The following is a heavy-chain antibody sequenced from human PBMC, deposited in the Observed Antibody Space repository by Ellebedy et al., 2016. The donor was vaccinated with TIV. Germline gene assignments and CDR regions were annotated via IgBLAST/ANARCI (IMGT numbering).Heavy chain of an antibody. CDR3: ARGRDY. V-gene: IGHV3-48*04. J-gene: IGHJ4*02. CDR2: ISGSGATI. CDR1: GFTFSCCG. Sequence: PGGSLRLSCAASGFTFSCCGMHWVRQAPGKGLEWLSYISGSGATILYADSVRGRFTISRDDAKNSLYLQMNSLRAEDTAVYYCARGRDYWGQGTLVTVSS.